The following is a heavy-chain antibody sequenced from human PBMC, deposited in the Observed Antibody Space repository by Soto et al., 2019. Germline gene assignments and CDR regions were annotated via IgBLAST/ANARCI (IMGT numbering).Heavy chain of an antibody. V-gene: IGHV3-30-3*01. CDR1: GFTFSSYA. CDR2: ISYDGSNK. J-gene: IGHJ6*02. D-gene: IGHD6-6*01. Sequence: GGSLRLSCPASGFTFSSYAMHWVRQAPGKGLEWVAVISYDGSNKYYADSVKGRFTISRDNSKNTLYLQMNSLRAGDTAVYYCARDYSSSSNYYYGMDVWGQGTTVTVSS. CDR3: ARDYSSSSNYYYGMDV.